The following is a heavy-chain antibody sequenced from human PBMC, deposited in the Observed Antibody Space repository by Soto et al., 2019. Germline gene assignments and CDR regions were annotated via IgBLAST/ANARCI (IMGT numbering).Heavy chain of an antibody. J-gene: IGHJ4*02. CDR3: ARDRCGTSCPEEVFDY. CDR2: IIPIFGTA. D-gene: IGHD2-2*01. CDR1: GGTFSSYA. Sequence: QVQLVQSGAEVKKPGSSVKVSCKASGGTFSSYAISWVRQAPGQGLEWVGGIIPIFGTANYAQKFQGRVTITADESTSTAYMELSSLRSEDTAVYYCARDRCGTSCPEEVFDYWGQGTLVTVSS. V-gene: IGHV1-69*12.